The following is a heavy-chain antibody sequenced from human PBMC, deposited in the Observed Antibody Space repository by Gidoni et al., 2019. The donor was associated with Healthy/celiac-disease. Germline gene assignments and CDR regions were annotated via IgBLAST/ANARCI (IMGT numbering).Heavy chain of an antibody. V-gene: IGHV3-53*02. CDR3: ARASVSDDFWSGYYHFDY. J-gene: IGHJ4*02. CDR1: GFTVRSNY. D-gene: IGHD3-3*01. CDR2: IYSGGST. Sequence: EVQLVETGGGLIQPGGSLRPSCAASGFTVRSNYMSWVRQAPGKGLEWVSVIYSGGSTYYADSVKGRFTISRDNSKNTLYLQMNSLRAEDTAVYYCARASVSDDFWSGYYHFDYWGQGTLVTVSS.